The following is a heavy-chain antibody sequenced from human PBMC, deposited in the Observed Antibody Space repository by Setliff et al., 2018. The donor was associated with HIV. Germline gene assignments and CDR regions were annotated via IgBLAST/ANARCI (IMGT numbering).Heavy chain of an antibody. V-gene: IGHV3-7*01. D-gene: IGHD3-22*01. CDR3: ARRGSSNFYSSRWFYYGLDV. Sequence: GGSLRLSCAASGFTFSSYWMSWVRQAPGKGLEWVANIKQDGSEKYYVDSVKGRFTISRDNAKNSLYLQMNSLRAEDTALYYCARRGSSNFYSSRWFYYGLDVWGQGTTVTVSS. CDR1: GFTFSSYW. CDR2: IKQDGSEK. J-gene: IGHJ6*02.